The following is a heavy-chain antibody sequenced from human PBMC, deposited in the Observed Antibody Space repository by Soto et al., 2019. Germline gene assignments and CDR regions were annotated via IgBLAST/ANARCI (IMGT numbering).Heavy chain of an antibody. CDR2: MNPGSGDT. D-gene: IGHD5-18*01. V-gene: IGHV1-8*01. Sequence: ASVKVSCKASGYTFTNNDVTWVLQATGQGLEWMGWMNPGSGDTGYAQKFQGRVTMTRNISIATAYMELSSLRSEDTAIYYCARMASFGSLNWFDPWGQGTLVTVSS. CDR3: ARMASFGSLNWFDP. J-gene: IGHJ5*02. CDR1: GYTFTNND.